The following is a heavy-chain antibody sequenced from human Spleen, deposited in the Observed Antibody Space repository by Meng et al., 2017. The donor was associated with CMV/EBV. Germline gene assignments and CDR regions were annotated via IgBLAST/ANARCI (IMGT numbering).Heavy chain of an antibody. D-gene: IGHD2-2*02. Sequence: GGSLRLSCAASGFTFSSYAMSWVRQAPGKGLEWVSAISGSGGRTYYADSVKGRFTISRDNSKNTLYLQMNSLRVEDTAVYHCAKEDSRCSGTSCYTHTFDYWGQGTLVTVSS. CDR1: GFTFSSYA. CDR3: AKEDSRCSGTSCYTHTFDY. CDR2: ISGSGGRT. J-gene: IGHJ4*02. V-gene: IGHV3-23*01.